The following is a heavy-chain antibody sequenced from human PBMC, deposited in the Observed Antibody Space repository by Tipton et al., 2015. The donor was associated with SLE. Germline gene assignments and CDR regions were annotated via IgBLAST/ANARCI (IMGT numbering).Heavy chain of an antibody. J-gene: IGHJ6*03. V-gene: IGHV4-61*01. D-gene: IGHD6-19*01. CDR2: IYYSGST. Sequence: TLSLTCAVSGYSISSGYYWGWIRQPPGKGLEWIGYIYYSGSTNYNPSLKSRVTISVDTSKNQFSLKLNSVTAADTAVYYCARCTSGWYNIYYYYMDVWGKGTTVTVSS. CDR1: GYSISSGYY. CDR3: ARCTSGWYNIYYYYMDV.